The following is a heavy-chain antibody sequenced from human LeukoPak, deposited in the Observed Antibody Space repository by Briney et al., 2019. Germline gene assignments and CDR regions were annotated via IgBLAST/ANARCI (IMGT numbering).Heavy chain of an antibody. CDR2: INHSEST. D-gene: IGHD2-15*01. V-gene: IGHV4-34*01. CDR1: GVSFSGYY. CDR3: ARGPVGKGIVVVVAARRYFDY. J-gene: IGHJ4*02. Sequence: PSETLYLSCAVYGVSFSGYYWSWIRQPPGKGLEWIGEINHSESTNYNPSLKSRVTISVDTSKNQFSLKLSSVTAADTAVYYCARGPVGKGIVVVVAARRYFDYWGQGTLVTVSS.